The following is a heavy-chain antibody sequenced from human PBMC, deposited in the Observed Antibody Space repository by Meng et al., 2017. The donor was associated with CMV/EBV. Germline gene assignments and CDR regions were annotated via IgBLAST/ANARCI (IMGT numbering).Heavy chain of an antibody. Sequence: CAASGFTFDNYWMHWVRQAPGKGLVWVSRISGDGRSTTYADSVKGRFTTPRDNAKNTLYLQMNSLRAEDTAVYYCARGIVLIPAGVPDCWGQGTRVTVSS. D-gene: IGHD2-2*02. V-gene: IGHV3-74*01. J-gene: IGHJ4*02. CDR1: GFTFDNYW. CDR2: ISGDGRST. CDR3: ARGIVLIPAGVPDC.